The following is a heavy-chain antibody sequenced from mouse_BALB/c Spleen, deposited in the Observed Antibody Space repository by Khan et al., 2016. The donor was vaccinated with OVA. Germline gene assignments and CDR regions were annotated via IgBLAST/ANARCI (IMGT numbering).Heavy chain of an antibody. V-gene: IGHV9-3-1*01. CDR2: INTYTGEP. CDR1: GYTFKNHG. J-gene: IGHJ4*01. Sequence: QVQLKQPGPQLKKSGETVKISCKASGYTFKNHGMNWVKQAPGKGLKWMGWINTYTGEPTYVEDFKGRFAFSLETSASTAYLPINTLKNEDTATYFCTRPPFFAYVMGNWGQGTSVTVSS. CDR3: TRPPFFAYVMGN.